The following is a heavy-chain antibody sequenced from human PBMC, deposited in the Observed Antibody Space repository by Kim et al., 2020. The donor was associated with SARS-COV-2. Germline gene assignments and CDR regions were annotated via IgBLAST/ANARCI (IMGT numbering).Heavy chain of an antibody. V-gene: IGHV3-23*03. Sequence: GGSLRLSCAASGFTFSIYAMSWVRQAPGKGLEWVSVIYSGGSRTYYADSVKGRFTISRDNSKNTLYLPMNSLRAEDTAVYYCAGFPNYYGMDGWGQGTTVTLSS. CDR2: IYSGGSRT. CDR3: AGFPNYYGMDG. CDR1: GFTFSIYA. J-gene: IGHJ6*02.